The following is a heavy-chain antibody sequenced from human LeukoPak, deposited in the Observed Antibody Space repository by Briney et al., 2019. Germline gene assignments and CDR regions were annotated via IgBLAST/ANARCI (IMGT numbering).Heavy chain of an antibody. CDR2: ISVSGSSV. D-gene: IGHD3-16*01. CDR1: GFTFSDYY. CDR3: VRDRQFRLHDP. J-gene: IGHJ5*02. V-gene: IGHV3-11*01. Sequence: GGSLRLSCTASGFTFSDYYMTWIRQAPGKGLEWLSYISVSGSSVSYGDSVKGRFTISRDNAKNSVYLQIDSLRVEDTATYYCVRDRQFRLHDPWGQGILVTVSS.